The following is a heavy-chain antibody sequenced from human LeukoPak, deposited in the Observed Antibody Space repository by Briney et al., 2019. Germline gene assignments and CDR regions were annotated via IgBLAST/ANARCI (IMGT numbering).Heavy chain of an antibody. V-gene: IGHV3-21*01. CDR2: ISSSSSYI. Sequence: KTGGSLRLSCAASGFTFSSYSMNWVRQAPGKGLEWVSSISSSSSYIYYADSVKGRFTISRDNAKNSLYPQMNSLRAEDTAVYYCARASVAGKSFDYWGQGTLVTVSS. D-gene: IGHD6-19*01. CDR3: ARASVAGKSFDY. CDR1: GFTFSSYS. J-gene: IGHJ4*02.